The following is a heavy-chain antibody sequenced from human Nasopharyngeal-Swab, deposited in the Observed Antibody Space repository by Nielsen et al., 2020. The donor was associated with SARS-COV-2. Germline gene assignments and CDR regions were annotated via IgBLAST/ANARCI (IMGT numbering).Heavy chain of an antibody. CDR3: ARGVDCSGGSCYGEGYYYGMDV. J-gene: IGHJ6*02. CDR2: IYYSGST. D-gene: IGHD2-15*01. Sequence: WIRQPPGKGLEWIGYIYYSGSTNYNPSLKSRVTIPVDTSKNQFSLKLSSVTAADTAVYYCARGVDCSGGSCYGEGYYYGMDVWGQGTTVTVSS. V-gene: IGHV4-59*01.